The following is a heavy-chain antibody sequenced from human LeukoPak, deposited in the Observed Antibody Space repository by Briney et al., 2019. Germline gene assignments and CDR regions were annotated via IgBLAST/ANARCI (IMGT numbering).Heavy chain of an antibody. Sequence: ASVKVSCKASGYAFTGYYMHWVRQAPGQGLEWMGWINPNSGGTNYAQKFQGRVTMTRDTSISTAYMELSRLRSDDTAVYYCARDFRAAMVSDWFDPWGQGTLVTVSS. V-gene: IGHV1-2*02. J-gene: IGHJ5*02. CDR1: GYAFTGYY. CDR2: INPNSGGT. CDR3: ARDFRAAMVSDWFDP. D-gene: IGHD5-18*01.